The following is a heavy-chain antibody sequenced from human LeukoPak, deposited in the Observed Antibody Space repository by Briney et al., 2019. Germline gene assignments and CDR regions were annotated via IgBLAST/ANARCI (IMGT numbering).Heavy chain of an antibody. D-gene: IGHD6-6*01. CDR1: GYTFTGYY. V-gene: IGHV1-2*06. Sequence: GASVKVSCKASGYTFTGYYMHWVRQAPGQGLEWMGRINPNSGGTNYAQKFQGRVTMTRDTSISTAYLELSRLRSDDTAVYYCARGDSSSAIHYYYMDVWGKGTTVTVSS. CDR3: ARGDSSSAIHYYYMDV. CDR2: INPNSGGT. J-gene: IGHJ6*03.